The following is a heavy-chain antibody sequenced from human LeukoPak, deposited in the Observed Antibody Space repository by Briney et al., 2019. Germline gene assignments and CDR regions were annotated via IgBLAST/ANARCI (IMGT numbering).Heavy chain of an antibody. Sequence: SETLSLTCTVSGGSISSGSYYWSWIRQPAGKGLEWIGRIYTSGSTNYNPSLKSRVTISVDTSKNQFSLKLSSVTAADTAVYYCARIFWSGYPLYYYYMDVWGKGTTVTVSS. CDR3: ARIFWSGYPLYYYYMDV. V-gene: IGHV4-61*02. J-gene: IGHJ6*03. CDR2: IYTSGST. D-gene: IGHD3-3*01. CDR1: GGSISSGSYY.